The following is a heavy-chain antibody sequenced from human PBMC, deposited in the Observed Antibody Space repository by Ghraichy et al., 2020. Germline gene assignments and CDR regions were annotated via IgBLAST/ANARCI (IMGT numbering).Heavy chain of an antibody. CDR3: TGDRDSGDDY. Sequence: LSLTCAASGFTFSSYWMTWVRQAPGKGLEWVANIKQDGSEKHYVDSVKGRFTISRDNAKNSLYLQMNSLRADDTAVYYCTGDRDSGDDYWGQGTLVTVSS. CDR1: GFTFSSYW. CDR2: IKQDGSEK. D-gene: IGHD3-10*01. V-gene: IGHV3-7*01. J-gene: IGHJ4*02.